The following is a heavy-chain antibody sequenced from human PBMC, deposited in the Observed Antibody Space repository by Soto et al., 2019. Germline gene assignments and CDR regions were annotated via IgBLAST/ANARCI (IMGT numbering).Heavy chain of an antibody. Sequence: ASVKVSCKASGYTFTSYGISWVRQAPGQGLEWMGWISAYNGNTNYAQKLQGRVTMTTDTSTSTAYMELRSLRSDDTAVYYCARAPEIAARPRPGWFDPWGQGTLVTVSS. J-gene: IGHJ5*02. D-gene: IGHD6-6*01. CDR2: ISAYNGNT. CDR1: GYTFTSYG. V-gene: IGHV1-18*01. CDR3: ARAPEIAARPRPGWFDP.